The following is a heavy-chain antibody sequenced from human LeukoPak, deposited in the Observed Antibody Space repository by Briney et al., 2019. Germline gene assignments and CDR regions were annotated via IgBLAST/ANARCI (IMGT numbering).Heavy chain of an antibody. J-gene: IGHJ5*02. CDR2: INPSGGST. D-gene: IGHD2-2*01. CDR1: GYTFTSYY. CDR3: ARDNIVVVPAAMEDWFDP. V-gene: IGHV1-46*01. Sequence: ASVKVSCKASGYTFTSYYMHWVRQAPGQGLEWMGIINPSGGSTSYAQKFQGRVTMTRDTSTSTVYMELSSLRSEDTAVYYCARDNIVVVPAAMEDWFDPWGQGTLVTVTS.